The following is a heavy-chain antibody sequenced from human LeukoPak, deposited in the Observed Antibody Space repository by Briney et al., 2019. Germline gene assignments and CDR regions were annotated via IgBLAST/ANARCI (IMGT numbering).Heavy chain of an antibody. CDR1: GGSISSYY. D-gene: IGHD1-14*01. V-gene: IGHV4-59*01. J-gene: IGHJ3*02. Sequence: SETLSLTCTVSGGSISSYYWSWIRQSPGKGLEWIGYIYYSGSTNYNPSLKSRVTTSVDTSKNQFSLKLSSVTAADTAVYYCARATVDAFDIWGQGTMVTVSS. CDR2: IYYSGST. CDR3: ARATVDAFDI.